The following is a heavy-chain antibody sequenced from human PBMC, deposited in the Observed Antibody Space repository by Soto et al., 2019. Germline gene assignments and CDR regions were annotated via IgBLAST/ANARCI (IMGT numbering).Heavy chain of an antibody. CDR1: GFTFSSYA. CDR2: ISGSGGST. V-gene: IGHV3-23*01. J-gene: IGHJ6*02. Sequence: GGSLRLSCAASGFTFSSYAMSWVRQAPGKGLEWVSAISGSGGSTYYADSVKGRFTISRDNSKNTLYLQMNSLRAEDTAVYYCAQGPKYYYYGMDVWGQGTTVTVSS. CDR3: AQGPKYYYYGMDV.